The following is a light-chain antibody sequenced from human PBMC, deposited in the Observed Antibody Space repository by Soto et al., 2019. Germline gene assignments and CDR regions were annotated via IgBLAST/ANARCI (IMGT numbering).Light chain of an antibody. V-gene: IGKV1D-12*01. J-gene: IGKJ5*01. CDR3: QQALRFPAI. CDR1: QDIGIR. CDR2: PAS. Sequence: DIHMTQSPSSLSASVGYTVTITCRSSQDIGIRLSWYQQKPGKAPKILIFPASKLGRGVPSRFSGSGSGTDFTLSISSLPPEDFATYYCQQALRFPAIFGQGTRLEIK.